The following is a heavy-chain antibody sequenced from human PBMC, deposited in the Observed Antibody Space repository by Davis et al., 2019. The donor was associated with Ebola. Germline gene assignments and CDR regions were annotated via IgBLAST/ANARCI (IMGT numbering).Heavy chain of an antibody. Sequence: ASVKVSCKASGYTFTNYGISWVRQAPGQGLEWMGWINPNSGGTNYAQKFQGRVTMTRDTSISTAYMELSRLRSDDTAVYYCATTGRSYLHFQHWGQGTLVTVSS. J-gene: IGHJ1*01. CDR3: ATTGRSYLHFQH. D-gene: IGHD1-26*01. CDR2: INPNSGGT. CDR1: GYTFTNYG. V-gene: IGHV1-2*02.